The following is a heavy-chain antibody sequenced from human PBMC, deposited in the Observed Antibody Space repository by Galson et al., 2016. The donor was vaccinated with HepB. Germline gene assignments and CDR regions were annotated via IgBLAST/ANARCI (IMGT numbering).Heavy chain of an antibody. D-gene: IGHD2-21*01. CDR3: AKEAAPTVKSGSDVDY. Sequence: SLRLSCAASGFTFSASTMNWVRQTPGKGLEWVAAISYDGSNKFYADSVKGRFTISRDNSKNTLYLQMNSLRDEDTAVYYCAKEAAPTVKSGSDVDYWGQGTLVTVSS. CDR1: GFTFSAST. CDR2: ISYDGSNK. J-gene: IGHJ4*02. V-gene: IGHV3-30*18.